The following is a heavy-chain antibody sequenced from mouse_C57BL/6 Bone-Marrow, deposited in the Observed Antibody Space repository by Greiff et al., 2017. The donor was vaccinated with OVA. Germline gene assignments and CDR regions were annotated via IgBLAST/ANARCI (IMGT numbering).Heavy chain of an antibody. J-gene: IGHJ4*01. V-gene: IGHV1-64*01. CDR1: GYTFTSYW. Sequence: QVQLQQPGAELVKPGASVKLSCKASGYTFTSYWMHWVKQRPGQGLEWIGMIYPNSGSTNYNEKFKSKATLTVDKSSSTAYMQLSSLTSEDSAVYYSKITTVGGDYWGQGTSVTVSS. D-gene: IGHD1-1*01. CDR2: IYPNSGST. CDR3: KITTVGGDY.